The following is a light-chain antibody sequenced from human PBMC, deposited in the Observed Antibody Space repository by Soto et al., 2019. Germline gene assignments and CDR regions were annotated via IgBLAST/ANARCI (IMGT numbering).Light chain of an antibody. CDR1: QGISSY. Sequence: DIQLTQSPSFLSASVGDRVTITCRASQGISSYLAWYQQKPGKAPKLLIYAASTLQSGVPSRFSGSGSGTEFTLTSSSLQPEDFATYYCQHVNSYPLTFGGGTKVEIK. V-gene: IGKV1-9*01. J-gene: IGKJ4*01. CDR2: AAS. CDR3: QHVNSYPLT.